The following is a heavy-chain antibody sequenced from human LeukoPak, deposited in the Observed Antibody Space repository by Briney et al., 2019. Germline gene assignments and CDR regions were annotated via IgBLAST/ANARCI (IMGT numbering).Heavy chain of an antibody. D-gene: IGHD2-15*01. CDR3: ARAPLYCSGGSCYIEPFDY. J-gene: IGHJ4*02. V-gene: IGHV4-39*07. CDR2: IYYSGST. CDR1: GGSLSGYY. Sequence: PSETLSLTCAVYGGSLSGYYWGWIRQPPGKGLEWIGSIYYSGSTYYNPSLKSRVTISVDTSKNQFSLKLSSVTAADTAVYYCARAPLYCSGGSCYIEPFDYWGQGTLVTVSS.